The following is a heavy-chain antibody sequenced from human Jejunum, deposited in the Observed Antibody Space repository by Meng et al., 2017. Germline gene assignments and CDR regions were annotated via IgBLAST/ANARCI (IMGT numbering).Heavy chain of an antibody. CDR1: GFTFSSYV. CDR2: ISGGGGDT. D-gene: IGHD4-17*01. V-gene: IGHV3-23*01. Sequence: GESLMISCAASGFTFSSYVMNWVRQAPAKGLECVSSISGGGGDTYYVDSVKGRFSISRDNSQNTLYLQMDRLRGEDTAVYYCARRSITVTTNWGAFDIWGQGTRVTVSS. J-gene: IGHJ3*02. CDR3: ARRSITVTTNWGAFDI.